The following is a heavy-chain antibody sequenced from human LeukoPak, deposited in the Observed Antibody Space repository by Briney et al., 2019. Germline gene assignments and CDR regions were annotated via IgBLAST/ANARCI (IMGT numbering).Heavy chain of an antibody. CDR1: GFTFDEHA. J-gene: IGHJ6*03. CDR3: VKGHCSSSSCFPNYYYYMDV. D-gene: IGHD2-15*01. V-gene: IGHV3-9*01. CDR2: ISWNSGSI. Sequence: GRSLRLSCAGSGFTFDEHAMHWVRQAPGKGLEWVSGISWNSGSIAYADSVKGRFTISRDNAKNLLFLQMSSLGAADTALYYCVKGHCSSSSCFPNYYYYMDVWGTGTTVTVSS.